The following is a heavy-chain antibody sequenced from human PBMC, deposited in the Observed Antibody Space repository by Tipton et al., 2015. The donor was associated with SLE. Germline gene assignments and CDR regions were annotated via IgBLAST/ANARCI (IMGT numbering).Heavy chain of an antibody. Sequence: QSGPEVKKPGASVKVSCKASGYTFTGYYMHWVRQAPGQGLEWMGWINPNSGGTNYAQKFQGRVTMTRDTSISTAYMELSRLRSDDTAVYYCARGRGAVPGRENWFDPWGQGTLVTVSS. CDR1: GYTFTGYY. CDR3: ARGRGAVPGRENWFDP. V-gene: IGHV1-2*02. D-gene: IGHD6-19*01. J-gene: IGHJ5*02. CDR2: INPNSGGT.